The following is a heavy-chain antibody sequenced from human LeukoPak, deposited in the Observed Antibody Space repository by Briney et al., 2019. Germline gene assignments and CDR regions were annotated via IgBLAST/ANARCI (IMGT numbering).Heavy chain of an antibody. J-gene: IGHJ2*01. V-gene: IGHV4-34*01. D-gene: IGHD6-19*01. CDR3: AKPRPQERGRGWYFNRDWYFDL. Sequence: SETLSLTCAVYGGSFSGYYWSWIRQPPGKGLEWIGEINHSGSTNYNPSLKSRVTISVDTSKNQFSLKLSSVTAADTAVYYCAKPRPQERGRGWYFNRDWYFDLWGRGTLVTVSS. CDR2: INHSGST. CDR1: GGSFSGYY.